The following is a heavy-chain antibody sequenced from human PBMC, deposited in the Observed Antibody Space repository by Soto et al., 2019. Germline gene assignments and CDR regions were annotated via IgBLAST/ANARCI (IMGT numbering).Heavy chain of an antibody. Sequence: GGSLRLSCAASGFTFSSYWMHWVRQAPGKGLVWVSRINSDGSSTSYADSVKGRFTISRDNAKNPLYLQMNSLRAEDTAVYYCARGVGPYYDFWSGYMNWFDPWGQGTLVTVSS. CDR3: ARGVGPYYDFWSGYMNWFDP. J-gene: IGHJ5*02. D-gene: IGHD3-3*01. CDR1: GFTFSSYW. CDR2: INSDGSST. V-gene: IGHV3-74*01.